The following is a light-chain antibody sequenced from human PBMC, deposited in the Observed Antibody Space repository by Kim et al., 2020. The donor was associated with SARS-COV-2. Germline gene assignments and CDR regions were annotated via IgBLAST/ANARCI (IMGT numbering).Light chain of an antibody. CDR1: TNDVDNYNY. CDR2: DVS. Sequence: QSALTQPPSASGSPGQSVTISCNGTTNDVDNYNYVAWYQQHPGKAPKLMIYDVSKRPSGVPDRFSGFRSATAASLTVSVLQAEDEADYYCSSYGGYVLFGGGTQLTVL. CDR3: SSYGGYVL. V-gene: IGLV2-8*01. J-gene: IGLJ2*01.